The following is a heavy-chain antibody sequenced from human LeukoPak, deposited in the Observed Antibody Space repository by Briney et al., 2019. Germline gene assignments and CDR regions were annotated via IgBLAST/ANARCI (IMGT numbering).Heavy chain of an antibody. CDR2: ISSGTSTI. CDR3: ARGARGFWSGYYDY. J-gene: IGHJ4*02. D-gene: IGHD3-3*01. V-gene: IGHV3-48*01. Sequence: GGSLRLSCAASGFTFSSYSMNWVRQAPGKGLEWVAYISSGTSTIYYTDSVKCRFTISRDNAKTSLYLQMNSLRAEDTAVYYCARGARGFWSGYYDYWGQGTLVTVSS. CDR1: GFTFSSYS.